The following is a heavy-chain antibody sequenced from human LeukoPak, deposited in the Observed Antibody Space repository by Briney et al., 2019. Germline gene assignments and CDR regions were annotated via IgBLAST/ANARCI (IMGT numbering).Heavy chain of an antibody. CDR2: IYSGGGT. CDR3: AKANVVAAMADWFDP. J-gene: IGHJ5*02. Sequence: GGSLRLSCAASGFTVSNTYMSWVRQAPGKGLEWVSLIYSGGGTYSADSVKGRFTISRDISKNTLYLQMNSLRAEDTAVYYCAKANVVAAMADWFDPWGQGTLVTVSS. V-gene: IGHV3-53*01. CDR1: GFTVSNTY. D-gene: IGHD2-15*01.